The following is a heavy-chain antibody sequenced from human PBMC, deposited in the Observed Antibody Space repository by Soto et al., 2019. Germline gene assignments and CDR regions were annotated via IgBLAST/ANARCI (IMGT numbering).Heavy chain of an antibody. CDR1: SDTFNNYA. Sequence: QVQLVQSGAEVKMPGSSVKVSCRASSDTFNNYAISWVRQAPGLGLEWMGGIIPVFGTTNYAQKFQGRVTITADASTTTAYMELSSLRSNDTAVYYCARERQLAAHGMDVWGQGTTVTVSS. CDR2: IIPVFGTT. D-gene: IGHD6-6*01. CDR3: ARERQLAAHGMDV. V-gene: IGHV1-69*01. J-gene: IGHJ6*02.